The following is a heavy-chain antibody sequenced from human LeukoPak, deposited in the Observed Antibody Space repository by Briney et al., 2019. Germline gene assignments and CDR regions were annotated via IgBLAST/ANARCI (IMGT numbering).Heavy chain of an antibody. D-gene: IGHD3-22*01. J-gene: IGHJ4*02. CDR3: AKDNYDSSGYYYRDY. CDR1: GFTFSSYA. V-gene: IGHV3-23*01. Sequence: PGGSLRLSCAASGFTFSSYAMSWVRQAPGKGLEWVSAISGSGGSTYYADSVKGRFTISRDNSKNTLYLQMNSLRAEDTAVYYCAKDNYDSSGYYYRDYWGQGTLVTVSS. CDR2: ISGSGGST.